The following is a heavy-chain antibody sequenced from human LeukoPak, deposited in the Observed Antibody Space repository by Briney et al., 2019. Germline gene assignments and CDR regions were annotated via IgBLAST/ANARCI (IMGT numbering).Heavy chain of an antibody. CDR2: INSDGSST. V-gene: IGHV3-74*01. Sequence: PGGSLRLSCAASGPTFSSYWMHWVRQAPGKGLVWVSRINSDGSSTNYADSVKGRFTISRDNAKNTLYLQMNSLRAEDTAVYYCARGDIAVAPLYWGQGTLVTVSS. J-gene: IGHJ4*02. D-gene: IGHD6-19*01. CDR3: ARGDIAVAPLY. CDR1: GPTFSSYW.